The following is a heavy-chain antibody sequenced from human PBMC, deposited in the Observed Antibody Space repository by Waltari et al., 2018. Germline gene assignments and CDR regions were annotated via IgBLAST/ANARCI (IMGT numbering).Heavy chain of an antibody. J-gene: IGHJ4*02. V-gene: IGHV4-34*01. CDR3: ARLGYSYAFDY. Sequence: QVQLQQWGAGLLKPSETLSLTCAVYGGSFSGYYWSWIRQPPGKGLEWIGEINNSGSTNYNPSLKSRVTISVDTSKNQFSLKLSSVTAADTAVYYCARLGYSYAFDYWGQGTLVTVSS. D-gene: IGHD5-18*01. CDR2: INNSGST. CDR1: GGSFSGYY.